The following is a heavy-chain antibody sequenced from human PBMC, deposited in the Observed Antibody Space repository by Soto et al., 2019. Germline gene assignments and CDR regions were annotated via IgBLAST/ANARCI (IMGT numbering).Heavy chain of an antibody. CDR1: GYAFSSYG. J-gene: IGHJ4*01. CDR2: ISAYDGDR. CDR3: ARLGGYYQAFDQ. D-gene: IGHD3-22*01. V-gene: IGHV1-18*01. Sequence: ASVKVSCKASGYAFSSYGISWVRQAPGQGPEWMGWISAYDGDRNYGQDFQGRLTMTTDTSTSTAYMELRSLRSDDTAVYFCARLGGYYQAFDQWGQGALVTVSS.